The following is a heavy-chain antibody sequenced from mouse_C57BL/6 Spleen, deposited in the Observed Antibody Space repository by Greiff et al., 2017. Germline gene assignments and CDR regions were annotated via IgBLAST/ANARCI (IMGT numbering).Heavy chain of an antibody. Sequence: EVKLMESGPGLVKPSQSLSLTCSVTGYSITSGYYWNWIRQFPGNKLEWMGYISYDGSNNSNPSLKNRISITRDTSKNQFFLKLNSVTTEDTATDDCAREGNYFDYWGQGTTLTVSS. CDR1: GYSITSGYY. CDR3: AREGNYFDY. V-gene: IGHV3-6*01. J-gene: IGHJ2*01. CDR2: ISYDGSN.